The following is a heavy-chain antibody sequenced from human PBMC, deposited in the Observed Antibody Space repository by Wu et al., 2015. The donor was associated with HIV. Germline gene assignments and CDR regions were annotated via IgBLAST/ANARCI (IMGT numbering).Heavy chain of an antibody. D-gene: IGHD3-22*01. CDR1: GNSLTKLS. CDR2: IHPSSGGS. Sequence: QVQLVQSGAELKKPGASVKVSCKVSGNSLTKLSIHWVRQAPGQGLEWMGWIHPSSGGSKYAQNFQGRVTMTRDTSITTAYMELNRLTSDDTAVYYCARAWATSITMREGFDPWGQGTLVTVSS. V-gene: IGHV1-2*02. CDR3: ARAWATSITMREGFDP. J-gene: IGHJ5*02.